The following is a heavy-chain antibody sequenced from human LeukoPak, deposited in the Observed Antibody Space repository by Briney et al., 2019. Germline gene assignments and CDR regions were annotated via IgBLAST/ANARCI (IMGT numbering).Heavy chain of an antibody. V-gene: IGHV4-39*07. CDR3: ARVGPASYSSSWYGYYYYYMDV. Sequence: PSETLSLTCTVSGGSISSSSYYWGWIRQPPGKGLEWIGSIYYSGSTYYNPSLKSRVTISVDTSKNQFSLKLSSVTAADTAVYYCARVGPASYSSSWYGYYYYYMDVWGKGTTVTVSS. CDR1: GGSISSSSYY. CDR2: IYYSGST. D-gene: IGHD6-13*01. J-gene: IGHJ6*03.